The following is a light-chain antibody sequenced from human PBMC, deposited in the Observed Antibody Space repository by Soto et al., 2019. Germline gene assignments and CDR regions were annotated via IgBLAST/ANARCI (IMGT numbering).Light chain of an antibody. CDR3: QQYNKWPWT. Sequence: EILMTQSPATLSVSPGARATLSCRASQSVSSNLAWYQHKPGQAPRLLIYGASPRATGIPGRFSGSGSGTVLTLTISSLQSEDFGVYYCQQYNKWPWTFGRGTKVEIK. CDR1: QSVSSN. CDR2: GAS. J-gene: IGKJ1*01. V-gene: IGKV3-15*01.